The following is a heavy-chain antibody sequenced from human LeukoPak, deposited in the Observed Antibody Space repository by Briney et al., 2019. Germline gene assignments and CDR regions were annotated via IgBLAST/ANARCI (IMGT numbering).Heavy chain of an antibody. Sequence: SETLSLTCTVSGGSISSYYWSWIRQPPGKGLEWIGYIYHTGSTSYSPSLKSRVTISADTSQNQFSLKLSSVTAADTAVYYCASRKLGNDYWGQGTLVTVSS. CDR2: IYHTGST. CDR1: GGSISSYY. D-gene: IGHD7-27*01. J-gene: IGHJ4*02. CDR3: ASRKLGNDY. V-gene: IGHV4-59*01.